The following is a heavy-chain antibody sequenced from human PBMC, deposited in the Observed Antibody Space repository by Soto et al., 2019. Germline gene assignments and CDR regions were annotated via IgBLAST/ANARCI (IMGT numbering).Heavy chain of an antibody. D-gene: IGHD3-22*01. V-gene: IGHV3-7*05. Sequence: EVQLVESGGGLVQPWGSLRLSCAAYGFPFSRYWMSWVRQAPGKGLEWVANIKQDGSEKYNVDSVKGRFTISRDNAKNSLYLQMNSLRAEDTAVYYCARADDWYDRSVGYFELWGRGTLVTVSS. CDR2: IKQDGSEK. CDR3: ARADDWYDRSVGYFEL. CDR1: GFPFSRYW. J-gene: IGHJ2*01.